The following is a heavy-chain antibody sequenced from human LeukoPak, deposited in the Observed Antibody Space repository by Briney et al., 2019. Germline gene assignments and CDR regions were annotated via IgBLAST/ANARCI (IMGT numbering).Heavy chain of an antibody. CDR3: TTAAFH. V-gene: IGHV3-15*01. D-gene: IGHD6-25*01. J-gene: IGHJ1*01. CDR2: IRSETDGGTT. CDR1: GFIFSNAW. Sequence: GGSLRLSCAASGFIFSNAWMRWVRQAPGKGLEWVGQIRSETDGGTTDYAAPVKGRFTISRDDSKNTLYLQMHSLKTEDTAVYYCTTAAFHWGQGTLVTVSS.